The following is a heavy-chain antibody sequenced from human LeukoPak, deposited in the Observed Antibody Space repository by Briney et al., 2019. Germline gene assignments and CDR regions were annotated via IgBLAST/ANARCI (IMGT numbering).Heavy chain of an antibody. CDR2: SNPNNGGT. J-gene: IGHJ4*02. Sequence: ASVKVSCKASGYTFTGYYMHWVRQAPGQGLEWMGWSNPNNGGTNYAQKFQGRVTMTLDTSISTAYMELNRLRSDDTAIYYCARFDGGEWYYFDYWGQGTLVTVSS. V-gene: IGHV1-2*02. D-gene: IGHD2-8*02. CDR3: ARFDGGEWYYFDY. CDR1: GYTFTGYY.